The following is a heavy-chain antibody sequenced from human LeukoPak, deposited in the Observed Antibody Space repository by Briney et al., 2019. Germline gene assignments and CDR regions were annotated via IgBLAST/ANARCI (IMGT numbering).Heavy chain of an antibody. CDR3: AREIVSSTCFDY. J-gene: IGHJ4*02. CDR2: ISSSSSYI. Sequence: GGSLRLSCAASGFTFSSYSMNWVRQAPGKGLEWVSSISSSSSYIYYADSVKGRFTISRDNAKNSLYLQMNSLRAEDTAVYYCAREIVSSTCFDYWGQGALVTVSS. CDR1: GFTFSSYS. V-gene: IGHV3-21*01. D-gene: IGHD2-2*01.